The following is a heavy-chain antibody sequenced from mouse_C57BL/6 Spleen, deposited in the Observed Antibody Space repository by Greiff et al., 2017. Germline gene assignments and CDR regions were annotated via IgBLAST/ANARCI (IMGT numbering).Heavy chain of an antibody. CDR2: IDPSDSET. J-gene: IGHJ1*03. Sequence: QVQLQQPGAELVRPGSSVKLSCKASGYTFTSYWMHWVKQRPIQGLEWIGNIDPSDSETHYNQKFKDKATLTVDKSSSTAYMQLSSLTSEDSAVYDCARQDYGSSYGYFDVWGTGTTVTVSS. CDR1: GYTFTSYW. CDR3: ARQDYGSSYGYFDV. V-gene: IGHV1-52*01. D-gene: IGHD1-1*01.